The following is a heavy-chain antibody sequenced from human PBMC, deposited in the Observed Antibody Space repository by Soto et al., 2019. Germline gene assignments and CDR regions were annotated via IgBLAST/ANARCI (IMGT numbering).Heavy chain of an antibody. CDR2: ISGSGGST. D-gene: IGHD3-3*01. V-gene: IGHV3-23*01. CDR1: GFTFSSYA. Sequence: EVQLLESGGGLVQPGGSLRLSCAASGFTFSSYAMSWVRQAPGKGLEWVSAISGSGGSTYYADSVKGRFTISRGNSKNTLYLQMNSLRAEDTAVYYCANLGFWSGYWVHDYWGQGTLVTVSS. CDR3: ANLGFWSGYWVHDY. J-gene: IGHJ4*02.